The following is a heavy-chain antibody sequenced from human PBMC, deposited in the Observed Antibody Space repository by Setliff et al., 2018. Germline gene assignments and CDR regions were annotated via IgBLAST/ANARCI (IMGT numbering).Heavy chain of an antibody. CDR2: IIPIFGTA. CDR3: ATLDYNFWSGYIDY. CDR1: GGTFSSYA. J-gene: IGHJ4*02. V-gene: IGHV1-69*13. Sequence: GASVKVSCKASGGTFSSYAISWVRQAPGQGLEWMGGIIPIFGTANYAQKFQGRVTITADESTSTAYMELSSLRSEDTAVYYCATLDYNFWSGYIDYWGQGTLVTVSS. D-gene: IGHD3-3*01.